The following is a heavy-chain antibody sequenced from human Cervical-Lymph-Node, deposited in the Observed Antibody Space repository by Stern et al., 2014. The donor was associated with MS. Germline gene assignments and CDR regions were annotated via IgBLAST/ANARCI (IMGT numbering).Heavy chain of an antibody. V-gene: IGHV4-59*01. CDR3: ARERNYYDSSGYYGGLGWFDP. Sequence: QLQLQESGPGLVKPSETLSLTCTVSGGSISSYYWSWIRQPPGKGLEWIGYIYYSGSTNYNPSLKSRVTISVDTSKNQFSLKLSSVTAADTAVYYCARERNYYDSSGYYGGLGWFDPWGQGTLVTVSS. D-gene: IGHD3-22*01. CDR2: IYYSGST. CDR1: GGSISSYY. J-gene: IGHJ5*02.